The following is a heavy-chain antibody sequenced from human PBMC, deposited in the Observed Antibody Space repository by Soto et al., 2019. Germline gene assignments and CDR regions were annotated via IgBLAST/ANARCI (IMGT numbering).Heavy chain of an antibody. CDR2: INPNSGGT. Sequence: ASVKVSCKASGYTFTGYYMHWVRQAPGQGLEWMGWINPNSGGTNYAQKFQGWVTMTRDTSISTAYMELSRLRSDDTAVYYCARAGYCSGGSCYSREKYYYYGMDVWGQGTTVTVSS. J-gene: IGHJ6*02. D-gene: IGHD2-15*01. CDR3: ARAGYCSGGSCYSREKYYYYGMDV. CDR1: GYTFTGYY. V-gene: IGHV1-2*04.